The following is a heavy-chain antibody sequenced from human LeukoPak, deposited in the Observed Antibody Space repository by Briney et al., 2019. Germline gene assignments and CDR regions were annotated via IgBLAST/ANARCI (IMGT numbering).Heavy chain of an antibody. D-gene: IGHD2-2*01. J-gene: IGHJ6*02. CDR1: GGTFSSYA. V-gene: IGHV1-69*04. CDR2: IIPILGIA. CDR3: ARARKGCSSTSCYAVIYYGIDV. Sequence: SVKVSCKASGGTFSSYAISWVRQAPGQGLEWMGRIIPILGIANYAQTFQGRVTITADKSTSTAYMELSSLRSEDTAVYYCARARKGCSSTSCYAVIYYGIDVWGQGATVTVSS.